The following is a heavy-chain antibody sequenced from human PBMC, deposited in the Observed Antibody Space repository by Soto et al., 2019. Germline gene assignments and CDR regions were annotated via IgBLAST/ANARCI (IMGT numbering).Heavy chain of an antibody. J-gene: IGHJ3*02. CDR3: ASVSPRDSSGYPPDAFDI. D-gene: IGHD3-22*01. CDR2: IYPGDSDT. Sequence: GESLKISCKGSGYSFTSYWVGWVRQMPGKGLEWMGIIYPGDSDTRYSPSFQGQVTISADKSISTAYLQWSSLKASDTAMYYRASVSPRDSSGYPPDAFDIWGQGTMVTVSS. V-gene: IGHV5-51*01. CDR1: GYSFTSYW.